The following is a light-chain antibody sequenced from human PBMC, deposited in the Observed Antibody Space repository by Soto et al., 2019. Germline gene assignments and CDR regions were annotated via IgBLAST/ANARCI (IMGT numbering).Light chain of an antibody. CDR3: QKYGTFWT. Sequence: TVLTQSPGTLALSPGERAARSCRASQNVTSNLLVWYQQHPGQAPRLLIYGASSRATGIPDRFSGSGSGTDFTLTIRRLEPDDFAVYYCQKYGTFWTFGQGTKVDIK. V-gene: IGKV3-20*01. J-gene: IGKJ1*01. CDR1: QNVTSNL. CDR2: GAS.